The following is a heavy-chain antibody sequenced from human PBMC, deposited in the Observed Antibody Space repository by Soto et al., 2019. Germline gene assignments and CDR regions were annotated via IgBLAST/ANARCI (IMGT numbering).Heavy chain of an antibody. J-gene: IGHJ1*01. V-gene: IGHV4-59*01. CDR1: GGSISSYY. D-gene: IGHD1-26*01. CDR2: IYYSGST. Sequence: QVQLQESGPGLVKPSETLSLTCTVSGGSISSYYWSWIRQPPGKGLEWIGYIYYSGSTNYNPSLXSXXXLXXATSKNQCPLKLSPVTAADTAVYYCTRGRGGDFQHWGQGTLVTVSS. CDR3: TRGRGGDFQH.